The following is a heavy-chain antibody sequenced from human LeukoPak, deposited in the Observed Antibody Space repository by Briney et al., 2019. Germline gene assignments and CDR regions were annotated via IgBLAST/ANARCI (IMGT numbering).Heavy chain of an antibody. CDR2: IYYSGST. CDR1: GGSISSSSYY. J-gene: IGHJ5*02. CDR3: ARAGEQWAHT. Sequence: SETLSLTCTVSGGSISSSSYYWGWIRQPPGKGLEWIGSIYYSGSTYYNPSLKSRVTISVDTSKNQFSLKLSSVTAADTAVYYCARAGEQWAHTWGQETLVTVSS. V-gene: IGHV4-39*07. D-gene: IGHD6-19*01.